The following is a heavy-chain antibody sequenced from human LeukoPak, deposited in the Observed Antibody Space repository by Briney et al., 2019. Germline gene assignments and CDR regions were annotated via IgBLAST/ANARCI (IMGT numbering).Heavy chain of an antibody. D-gene: IGHD3-10*01. V-gene: IGHV5-51*01. CDR1: GYSFTSYW. Sequence: LGESLKISCKGSGYSFTSYWIGWVRQMPGKGLEWMGIIYPGDSDTRYSPSFQGQVTISSDKSISTAYLQWSSLKASDTAMYYFARSGYGSGSYYNSAFDYWGQGTLVTVSS. CDR3: ARSGYGSGSYYNSAFDY. CDR2: IYPGDSDT. J-gene: IGHJ4*02.